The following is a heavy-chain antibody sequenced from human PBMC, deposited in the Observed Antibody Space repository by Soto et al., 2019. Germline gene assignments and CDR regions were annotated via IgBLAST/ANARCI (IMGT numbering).Heavy chain of an antibody. V-gene: IGHV2-5*02. CDR3: AHKGPEDWPLDY. CDR1: GFSLSTSGGG. D-gene: IGHD3-9*01. Sequence: QFTLRESVPPLGEPPRTLTLTGAFSGFSLSTSGGGVAGFRQPPGKALEWLAVFYWDDSKHYSPSLRSRLTITKDTSKNQVVLTMTNMDPMDTGTYYCAHKGPEDWPLDYWGQGTLVTVSS. J-gene: IGHJ4*02. CDR2: FYWDDSK.